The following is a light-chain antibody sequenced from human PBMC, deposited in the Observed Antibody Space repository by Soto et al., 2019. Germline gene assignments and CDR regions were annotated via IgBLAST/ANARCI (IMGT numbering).Light chain of an antibody. CDR1: QIVSSY. CDR3: QQRSNWPPIT. J-gene: IGKJ5*01. CDR2: DAS. Sequence: EIVLTQSPATLSLSPGERATLSCRASQIVSSYVAWYQQKPGQAPRLLIYDASNSATAIPARFSGSGSGTDFTLTISSLEPEDFAVYDRQQRSNWPPITFGQGTRLEIK. V-gene: IGKV3-11*01.